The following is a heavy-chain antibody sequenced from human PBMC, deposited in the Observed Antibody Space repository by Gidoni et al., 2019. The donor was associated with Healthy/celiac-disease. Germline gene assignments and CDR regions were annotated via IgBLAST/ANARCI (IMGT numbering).Heavy chain of an antibody. Sequence: QLQLQESGPGLVKPSETLSLPCPVSGGFISSSSYYWGWIRQPPGKGLEWIGSIYYSGSTYSNPSLKSRVTISLDTSKNQFSLKLSSVTAADTAVYYCARLDLLPGNDAFDIWGQGTMVTVSS. CDR3: ARLDLLPGNDAFDI. J-gene: IGHJ3*02. D-gene: IGHD2-15*01. CDR2: IYYSGST. CDR1: GGFISSSSYY. V-gene: IGHV4-39*01.